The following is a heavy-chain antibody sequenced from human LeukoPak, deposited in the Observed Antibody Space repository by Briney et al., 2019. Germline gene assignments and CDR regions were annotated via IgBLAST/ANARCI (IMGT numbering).Heavy chain of an antibody. Sequence: GGSLRLSCAGSGFTFSDHYIDWVRQAPGKGLEWVGRMRNKANSYTTENAVSVKGRLTLSRDDSKRLVFLQLNSLKIEDTAVYYCARSPESGGNVFDIWGQGTMVTVSS. CDR1: GFTFSDHY. D-gene: IGHD3-16*01. V-gene: IGHV3-72*01. CDR3: ARSPESGGNVFDI. J-gene: IGHJ3*02. CDR2: MRNKANSYTT.